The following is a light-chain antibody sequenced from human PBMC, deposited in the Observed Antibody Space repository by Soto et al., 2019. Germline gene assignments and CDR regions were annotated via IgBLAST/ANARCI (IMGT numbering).Light chain of an antibody. CDR2: DNN. V-gene: IGLV1-51*01. J-gene: IGLJ1*01. CDR1: SSNIGNNY. CDR3: GTWDSSLSAYV. Sequence: KSTISCSGSSSNIGNNYVSWYQQLPGTAPKLLIYDNNKRPSGIPDRFSGSKSGTSATLGITGLQTGDEADYYCGTWDSSLSAYVFGTGTKVTVL.